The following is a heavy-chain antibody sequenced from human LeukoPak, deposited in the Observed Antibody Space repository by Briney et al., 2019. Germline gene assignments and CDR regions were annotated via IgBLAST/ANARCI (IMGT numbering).Heavy chain of an antibody. Sequence: ASMKVSCKASGYTFTSYGITWVRQAPGQGLECMGYITTYNGNTNYAEKFQGRVPMTTDTSTSTAYMELRSLRSDDTAVYYCARVGWDPAPWGQGTLVTVSS. V-gene: IGHV1-18*01. D-gene: IGHD1-26*01. CDR1: GYTFTSYG. CDR3: ARVGWDPAP. CDR2: ITTYNGNT. J-gene: IGHJ5*02.